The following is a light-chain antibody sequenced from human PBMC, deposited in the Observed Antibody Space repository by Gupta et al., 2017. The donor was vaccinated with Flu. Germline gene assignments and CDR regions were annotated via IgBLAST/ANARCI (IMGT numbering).Light chain of an antibody. CDR3: AHWDDILDGPV. Sequence: RGSDTVSWYQRIPGAAPKILIYQSNHRTSGAPARFSCAKSGASASLFIDGLQSEDEGIYYCAHWDDILDGPVFGGGTRLTVL. CDR2: QSN. CDR1: RGSDT. J-gene: IGLJ2*01. V-gene: IGLV1-44*01.